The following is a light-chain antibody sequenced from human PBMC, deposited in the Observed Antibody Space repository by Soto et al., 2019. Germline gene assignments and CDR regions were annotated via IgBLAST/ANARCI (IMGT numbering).Light chain of an antibody. CDR1: QRVNSK. J-gene: IGKJ5*01. Sequence: ETVMTQSPATLSVSPGGRATLSCRASQRVNSKVAWYQQKPGQAPRLLIYGASTRATGIPARFSGSGSGTEFTLTISSLQSEDFAVYYCQQYNYWPPITFGQGTRLEIK. CDR3: QQYNYWPPIT. V-gene: IGKV3-15*01. CDR2: GAS.